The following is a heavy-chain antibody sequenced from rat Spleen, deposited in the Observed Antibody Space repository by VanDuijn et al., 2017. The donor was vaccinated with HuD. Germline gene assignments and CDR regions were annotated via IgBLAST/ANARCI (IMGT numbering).Heavy chain of an antibody. V-gene: IGHV5-20*01. CDR1: GFTFSDYY. J-gene: IGHJ2*01. CDR2: ISYDGRNS. Sequence: EVQLVESDGGLVQPGRSLKLSCAASGFTFSDYYMAWVRQAPTKGLEWVATISYDGRNSYYRDSVKGRFTISRDNAKSTLDVQMDSLRSEDTATYSCTREYRYFFDYWGQGVMVIVSS. D-gene: IGHD1-5*01. CDR3: TREYRYFFDY.